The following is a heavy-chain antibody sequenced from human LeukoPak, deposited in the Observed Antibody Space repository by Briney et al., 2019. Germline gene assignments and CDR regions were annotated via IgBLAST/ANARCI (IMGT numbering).Heavy chain of an antibody. J-gene: IGHJ4*02. CDR2: ISGSGDST. CDR1: GFAFNSYV. V-gene: IGHV3-23*01. D-gene: IGHD6-25*01. CDR3: AKGSGTSRPYYLDY. Sequence: GGSLRLSCAASGFAFNSYVMTWVRQAPGKGLDWFSAISGSGDSTYYADSVKGRFTISRDSSRSTVYLQMTSLTAEDTAVYYCAKGSGTSRPYYLDYWGRGTLVTVSS.